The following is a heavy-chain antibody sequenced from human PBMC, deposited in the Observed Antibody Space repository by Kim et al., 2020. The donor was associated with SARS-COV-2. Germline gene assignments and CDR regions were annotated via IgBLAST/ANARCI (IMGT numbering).Heavy chain of an antibody. CDR2: IIPIFGTA. CDR1: GGTFSSYA. Sequence: SVKVSCKASGGTFSSYAISWVRQAPGQGLEWMGGIIPIFGTANYAQKFQGRVTITADESTSTAYMELSSLRSEDTAVYYCARVPRDCGGDCYSPDYYYGMDVWGQGTTVTVSS. J-gene: IGHJ6*02. CDR3: ARVPRDCGGDCYSPDYYYGMDV. V-gene: IGHV1-69*13. D-gene: IGHD2-21*02.